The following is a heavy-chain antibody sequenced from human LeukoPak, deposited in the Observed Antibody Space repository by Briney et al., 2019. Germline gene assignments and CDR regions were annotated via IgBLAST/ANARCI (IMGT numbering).Heavy chain of an antibody. J-gene: IGHJ4*02. Sequence: SQTLSLTCTVSDGSISSGDYYWSWIRQPPGKGLEWIGYIYYSGSTYYNPSLKSRVTISVDTSKNQFSLKLSSVTAADTAVYYCARAVAAAGIIDWGQGTLVTVSS. CDR3: ARAVAAAGIID. CDR2: IYYSGST. D-gene: IGHD6-13*01. CDR1: DGSISSGDYY. V-gene: IGHV4-30-4*08.